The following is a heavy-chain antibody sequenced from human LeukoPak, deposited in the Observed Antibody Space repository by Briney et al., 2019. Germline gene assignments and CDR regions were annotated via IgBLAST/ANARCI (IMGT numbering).Heavy chain of an antibody. D-gene: IGHD3-10*01. CDR1: GVSISSYY. V-gene: IGHV4-59*12. J-gene: IGHJ4*02. CDR2: IYYSGDS. CDR3: ARPSYYYGSGSYYKGRYYFDY. Sequence: SETLSLTCTVSGVSISSYYWSWIRQPPGKGLEWIGYIYYSGDSSYNPSLKSRVTISVDTSKNQFSLKLSSVTAADTAVYYCARPSYYYGSGSYYKGRYYFDYWGQGTLVTVSS.